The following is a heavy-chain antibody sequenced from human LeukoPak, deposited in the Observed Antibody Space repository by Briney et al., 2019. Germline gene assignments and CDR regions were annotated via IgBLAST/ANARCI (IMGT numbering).Heavy chain of an antibody. CDR1: GGSFSGYY. J-gene: IGHJ5*02. Sequence: SETLSLTCAVYGGSFSGYYWSWIRQPPGKGLEWIGEINHSGSTNYNPSLKSRVTISVDTSKNQFSLKLSSVTAADTAVYYCERPLLWRNWFDPWGQGTLVTVSS. V-gene: IGHV4-34*01. D-gene: IGHD2/OR15-2a*01. CDR2: INHSGST. CDR3: ERPLLWRNWFDP.